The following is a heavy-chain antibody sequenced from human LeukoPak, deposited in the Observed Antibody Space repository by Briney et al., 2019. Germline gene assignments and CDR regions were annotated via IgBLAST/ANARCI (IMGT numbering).Heavy chain of an antibody. CDR2: IYSDGSST. CDR1: GFTFRSYW. CDR3: ASSSYGSGSYSPFDY. D-gene: IGHD3-10*01. V-gene: IGHV3-74*01. Sequence: RGSLRLSCAAPGFTFRSYWIHWVRQGPGKGRGWVSRIYSDGSSTSYADSAKGRFTISRDNAKNTLNLQMTSLRAEDTAVYYCASSSYGSGSYSPFDYWGQGTLVTVSS. J-gene: IGHJ4*02.